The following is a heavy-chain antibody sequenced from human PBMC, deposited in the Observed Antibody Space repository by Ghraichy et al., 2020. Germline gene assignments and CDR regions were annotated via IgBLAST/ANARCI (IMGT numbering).Heavy chain of an antibody. J-gene: IGHJ4*02. D-gene: IGHD6-13*01. CDR1: GFTFSSYW. CDR2: IKQDGSEK. Sequence: GGSLRLSCAASGFTFSSYWMSWVRQAPGKGLEWVANIKQDGSEKYYVDSVKGRFTISRDNAKNSLYLQMNSLRAEDTAVYYCARGLPGIAGRSAQAGYWGQGTLVTVSS. CDR3: ARGLPGIAGRSAQAGY. V-gene: IGHV3-7*01.